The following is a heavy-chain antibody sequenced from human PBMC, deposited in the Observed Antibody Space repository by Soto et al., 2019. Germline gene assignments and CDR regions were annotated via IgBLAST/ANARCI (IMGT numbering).Heavy chain of an antibody. CDR2: IYYSGST. Sequence: QVQLQESGPGLVKPSQTLSLTCTVSGCSISSGGYYWSWIRQHPGKGLEWIGYIYYSGSTYYNPSLKSRVTISVDTSKNQFSLKLSSVTAADTAVYYCARGGYSSGPLDYYGMDVWGQGTTVTVSS. CDR1: GCSISSGGYY. V-gene: IGHV4-31*03. CDR3: ARGGYSSGPLDYYGMDV. J-gene: IGHJ6*02. D-gene: IGHD6-19*01.